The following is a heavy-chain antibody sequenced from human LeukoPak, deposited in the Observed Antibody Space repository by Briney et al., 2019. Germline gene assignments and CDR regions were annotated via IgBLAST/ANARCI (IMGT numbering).Heavy chain of an antibody. CDR1: GYSFTSYW. Sequence: KNGESLKISCKGSGYSFTSYWIGWVRQMPGKGLEWMGIIYPVDSDTRYSPSFQGQVTISADKPISTAYVQWSSQKASDTAMYYCARQPITIYGVVTYGDTFDIWGQGTMVTVSS. V-gene: IGHV5-51*01. CDR3: ARQPITIYGVVTYGDTFDI. CDR2: IYPVDSDT. J-gene: IGHJ3*02. D-gene: IGHD3-3*01.